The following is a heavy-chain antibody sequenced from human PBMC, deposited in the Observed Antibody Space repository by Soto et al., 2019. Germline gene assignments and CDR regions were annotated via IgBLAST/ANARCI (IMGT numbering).Heavy chain of an antibody. V-gene: IGHV4-4*07. Sequence: SETLSLTCTVSGGSISGYYWSWIRQPAGKGLEWIGRLYTMGSTNYNPSLQSRVTMSVDTSKNEFSLKVSSVTAADTAVYFCASGRNYGLGTSSHYYGLDVWGQGTKVT. CDR3: ASGRNYGLGTSSHYYGLDV. CDR2: LYTMGST. J-gene: IGHJ6*02. CDR1: GGSISGYY. D-gene: IGHD3-10*01.